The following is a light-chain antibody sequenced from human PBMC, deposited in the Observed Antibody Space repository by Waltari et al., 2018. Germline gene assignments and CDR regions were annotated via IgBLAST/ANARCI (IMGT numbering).Light chain of an antibody. Sequence: QSALTQPASVSGSPGQSITISCTGTSSDVGSFDLLSWYQQHPDKAPTLMIYEVTERPSGVSSRFSGSKSGDTASLTISGLQAEDEADYYCCSYAGPDTLWVFGGGTKLTVL. CDR1: SSDVGSFDL. V-gene: IGLV2-23*02. CDR3: CSYAGPDTLWV. J-gene: IGLJ3*02. CDR2: EVT.